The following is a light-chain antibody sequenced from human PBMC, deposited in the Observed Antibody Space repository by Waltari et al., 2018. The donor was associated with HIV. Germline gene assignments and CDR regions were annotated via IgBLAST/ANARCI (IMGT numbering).Light chain of an antibody. V-gene: IGKV3-15*01. CDR1: QIISSN. CDR2: GAS. CDR3: QQYNNWPPLT. J-gene: IGKJ4*01. Sequence: DIATTQSPDTLSVSTGDSATHSCRTSQIISSNLAWYQQKPGQAPRLLIYGASTRATGIPARFSGSGSGTEFTLTISSLQSEDFAVYYCQQYNNWPPLTFGGGTKVEIK.